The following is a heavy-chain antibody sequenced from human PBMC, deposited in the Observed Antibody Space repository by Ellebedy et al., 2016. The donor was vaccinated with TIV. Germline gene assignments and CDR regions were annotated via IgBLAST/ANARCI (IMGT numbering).Heavy chain of an antibody. CDR1: GFTFSRYN. J-gene: IGHJ4*02. V-gene: IGHV3-69-1*01. CDR3: ARADYGDFDNY. D-gene: IGHD4-17*01. CDR2: ISISGGI. Sequence: GESLKISCVASGFTFSRYNMNWVRQAPGKGLEWVSYISISGGIHYAASVKGRFTISRDDAKNSLFLQMNSLRVEDTAVYYCARADYGDFDNYWGQGTLVTVSS.